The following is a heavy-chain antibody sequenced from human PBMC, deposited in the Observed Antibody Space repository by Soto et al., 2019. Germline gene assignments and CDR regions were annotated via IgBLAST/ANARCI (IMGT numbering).Heavy chain of an antibody. D-gene: IGHD5-18*01. J-gene: IGHJ3*02. Sequence: GGSLRLSCAASGFTFSSYGMHWVRQAPGKGLEWVAVIWYDGSNKYYADSVKGRFTISRDNSKNTLYLQMNSLRAEDTAVYYCAREGGYSYGSAFDIWGQGTMVTVSS. CDR2: IWYDGSNK. CDR1: GFTFSSYG. V-gene: IGHV3-33*01. CDR3: AREGGYSYGSAFDI.